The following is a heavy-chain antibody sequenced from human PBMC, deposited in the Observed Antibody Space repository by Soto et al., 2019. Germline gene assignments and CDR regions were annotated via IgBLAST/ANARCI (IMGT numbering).Heavy chain of an antibody. CDR2: INPNSGGT. CDR1: GGTFSSYA. CDR3: ARGYCSGGSCYYPRLPHTFDI. D-gene: IGHD2-15*01. J-gene: IGHJ3*02. Sequence: GASVKVSCKASGGTFSSYAISWVRQAPGQGLEWMGWINPNSGGTNYAQKFQGWVTMTRDTSISTAYMELSRLRSDDTAVYYCARGYCSGGSCYYPRLPHTFDIWGQGTMVTVSS. V-gene: IGHV1-2*04.